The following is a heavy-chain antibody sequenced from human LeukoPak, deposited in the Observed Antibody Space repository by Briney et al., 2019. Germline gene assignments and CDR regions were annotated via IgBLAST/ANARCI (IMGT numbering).Heavy chain of an antibody. V-gene: IGHV1-8*01. CDR2: MNPNSGNT. J-gene: IGHJ6*02. D-gene: IGHD6-19*01. CDR1: GYTFTSYD. CDR3: ATVTGAELALHYYGMDV. Sequence: ASVKVSCKASGYTFTSYDINWVRQATGQGLEWMGWMNPNSGNTGYAQKFQGRVTMTRNTSISTAYMELSSLRSEDTAVYYCATVTGAELALHYYGMDVWGQGTTVTVSS.